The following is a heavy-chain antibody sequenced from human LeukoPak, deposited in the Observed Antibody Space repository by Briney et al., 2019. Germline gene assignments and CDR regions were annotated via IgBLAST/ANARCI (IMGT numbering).Heavy chain of an antibody. J-gene: IGHJ4*02. Sequence: KTSETLSLTCGVYGGSFSGYYWSWIRKPPGKGLEWIGESNHSGSTNYNPSLKSRVTISVDTSKNQFSLKLNSVTAADTAGYYCARGKPATVFDYWGQGTLVTVSS. V-gene: IGHV4-34*01. CDR3: ARGKPATVFDY. CDR1: GGSFSGYY. D-gene: IGHD1-26*01. CDR2: SNHSGST.